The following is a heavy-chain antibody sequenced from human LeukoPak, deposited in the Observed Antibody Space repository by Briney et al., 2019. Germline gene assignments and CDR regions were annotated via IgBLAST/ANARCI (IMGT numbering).Heavy chain of an antibody. D-gene: IGHD2-21*02. Sequence: PGGSLRLSCAASGFTVSSNYMSWVRQAPGKGREWVSVIYSGGRTYYADSVKGRFTISRDNSKNTLYLQMNSLRAEDTAVYYCARDGIAYCGGDCYSYYGMDVWGQGTTVTVSS. CDR2: IYSGGRT. J-gene: IGHJ6*02. CDR3: ARDGIAYCGGDCYSYYGMDV. V-gene: IGHV3-66*01. CDR1: GFTVSSNY.